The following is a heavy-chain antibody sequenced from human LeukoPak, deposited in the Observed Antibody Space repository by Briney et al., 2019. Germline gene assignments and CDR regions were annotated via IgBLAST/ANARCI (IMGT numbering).Heavy chain of an antibody. Sequence: SETLSLPCDVSGVSINTCCYYWTWIRQPPGKGLEWIGYKYYSGNTRYNSSLRRRLTISLDSSKNQFSLRLTSVTAADTAVYYCARGRSYGFDFDSWGPGTLVIVSS. J-gene: IGHJ4*02. CDR2: KYYSGNT. CDR1: GVSINTCCYY. D-gene: IGHD5-18*01. CDR3: ARGRSYGFDFDS. V-gene: IGHV4-61*01.